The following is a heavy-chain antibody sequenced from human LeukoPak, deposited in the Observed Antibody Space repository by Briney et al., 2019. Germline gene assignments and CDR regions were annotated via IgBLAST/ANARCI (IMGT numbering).Heavy chain of an antibody. J-gene: IGHJ4*02. CDR3: AKGIAYGDYPYYFDY. CDR1: GFTFSSYA. D-gene: IGHD4-17*01. CDR2: ISGSGGST. V-gene: IGHV3-23*01. Sequence: GGSLRLSCAASGFTFSSYAMSWVRQAPGKGLEWVSAISGSGGSTYYADSVKGRFTISRDNSKNTLYLQMNSLRAEDTAVYYCAKGIAYGDYPYYFDYWGQGSLVTVSS.